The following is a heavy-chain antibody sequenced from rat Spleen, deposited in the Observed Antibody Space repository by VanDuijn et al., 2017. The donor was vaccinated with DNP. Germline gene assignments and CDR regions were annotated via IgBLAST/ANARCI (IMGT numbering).Heavy chain of an antibody. CDR1: GFTFSDYA. CDR3: ARLTGSSWYFDF. D-gene: IGHD5-1*01. V-gene: IGHV5-17*01. CDR2: IIYVGSST. J-gene: IGHJ1*01. Sequence: EVQLVESGGGLVQPGRSLKFSCAASGFTFSDYAMAWVRQAPKQGLEWVATIIYVGSSTYKRDSVKGRFTISKDHAKSTLYMQMDSLRSEDTATYYCARLTGSSWYFDFWGPGTMVTVSS.